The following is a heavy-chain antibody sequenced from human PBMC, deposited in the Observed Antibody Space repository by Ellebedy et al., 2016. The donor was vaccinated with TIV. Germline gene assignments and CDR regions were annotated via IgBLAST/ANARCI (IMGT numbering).Heavy chain of an antibody. CDR3: AYDFWSGYSYYYYGMDG. CDR2: INPNSGGT. D-gene: IGHD3-3*01. CDR1: GYTFTGYY. V-gene: IGHV1-2*04. Sequence: ASVKVSXKASGYTFTGYYMHWVRQAPGQGLEWMGWINPNSGGTNYAQKFQGWVTMTRDTSISTAYMELSRLRSEDTAVYYCAYDFWSGYSYYYYGMDGWGQGTTVTVSS. J-gene: IGHJ6*02.